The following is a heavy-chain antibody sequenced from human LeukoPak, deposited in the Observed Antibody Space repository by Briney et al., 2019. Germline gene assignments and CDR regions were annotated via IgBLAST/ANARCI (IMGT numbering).Heavy chain of an antibody. V-gene: IGHV3-23*01. Sequence: PGGSLRLSCAASGFTFSSYAMSWVRQAPGKGLEWVSAISGSGGSTYYADSVKGRFTISRDNSKNTLYLQMNSLRAEDTAVYYCAKGYYFDSSGYLNIGYWGQGTLVTVSS. CDR3: AKGYYFDSSGYLNIGY. J-gene: IGHJ4*02. CDR2: ISGSGGST. CDR1: GFTFSSYA. D-gene: IGHD3-22*01.